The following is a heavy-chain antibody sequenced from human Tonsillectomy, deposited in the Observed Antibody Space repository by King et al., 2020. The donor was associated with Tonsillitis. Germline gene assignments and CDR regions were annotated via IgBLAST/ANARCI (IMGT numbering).Heavy chain of an antibody. CDR2: IDPSDSFI. CDR1: GYSFTTYW. CDR3: ARYSRGGTDCISWESWFDP. V-gene: IGHV5-10-1*01. D-gene: IGHD2-15*01. Sequence: EVQLVQSGAEVKKSGESLRISCKGSGYSFTTYWITWVRQKPGKGLEWMGTIDPSDSFITYGPSFDGHVTISADTSISTAYLQWTSLQASDTASYYCARYSRGGTDCISWESWFDPWGQGTLVSVPS. J-gene: IGHJ5*02.